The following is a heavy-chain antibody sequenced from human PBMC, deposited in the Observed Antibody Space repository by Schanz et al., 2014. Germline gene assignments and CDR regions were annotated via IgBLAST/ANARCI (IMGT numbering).Heavy chain of an antibody. D-gene: IGHD5-12*01. CDR1: GFTFSSYA. J-gene: IGHJ4*02. CDR2: MNESHSTI. CDR3: ARKVVATIGGYYDN. V-gene: IGHV3-23*01. Sequence: EVQLLESGGGVVQPGGSLRLSCAASGFTFSSYAMGWVRQARGKGLEWVSAMNESHSTIYYADSVMGRFTISRDNAENTLFLQMNSLRAEDTAVYYCARKVVATIGGYYDNWGQGTLVIVSS.